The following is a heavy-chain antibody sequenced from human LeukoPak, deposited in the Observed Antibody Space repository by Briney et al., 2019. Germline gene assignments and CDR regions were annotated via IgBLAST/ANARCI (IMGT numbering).Heavy chain of an antibody. J-gene: IGHJ6*03. CDR1: GGSISSYY. CDR2: IYYSGST. CDR3: ARDGHIVDVLGYYYYYMDV. V-gene: IGHV4-59*01. Sequence: PSETLSLTCTVSGGSISSYYWSWIRQPPGKGPEWIGYIYYSGSTNYNPSLKSRVTISVDTSKNQFSLKLSSVTAADTAVYYCARDGHIVDVLGYYYYYMDVWGKGTTVTVSS. D-gene: IGHD2-15*01.